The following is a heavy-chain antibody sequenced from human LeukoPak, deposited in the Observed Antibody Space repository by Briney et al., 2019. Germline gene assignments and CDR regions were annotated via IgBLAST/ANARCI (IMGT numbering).Heavy chain of an antibody. CDR2: ISNDGSHK. V-gene: IGHV3-30*04. D-gene: IGHD4-23*01. CDR3: ARDPNRLADYGGDYFDH. CDR1: AFPFSSYS. Sequence: GGSLRLSCAASAFPFSSYSMHWVRQAPGNGLEWVAVISNDGSHKYYADSVKGRFIISRDNSKNTLSLQMNTLRPDDTAVFYCARDPNRLADYGGDYFDHWGQGTLVTVSS. J-gene: IGHJ4*02.